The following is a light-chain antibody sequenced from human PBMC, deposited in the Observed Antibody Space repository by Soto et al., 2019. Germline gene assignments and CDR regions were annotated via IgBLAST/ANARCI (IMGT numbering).Light chain of an antibody. CDR1: QSVSSNY. V-gene: IGKV3-20*01. CDR3: QQYGXSPWT. CDR2: GAS. J-gene: IGKJ1*01. Sequence: EIVLTQSPGTLSLSPGEGATLSCRASQSVSSNYLAWYQQKPGQAPRLLIYGASSRATGIPDRFSGSGSGTDFILTISRLEPEDFAVFYCQQYGXSPWTFGQGTKVDIK.